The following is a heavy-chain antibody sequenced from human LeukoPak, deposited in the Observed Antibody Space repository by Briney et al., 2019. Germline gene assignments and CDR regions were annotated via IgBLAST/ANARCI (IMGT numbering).Heavy chain of an antibody. D-gene: IGHD6-19*01. CDR3: ARRTTVAGTPRNTNWFDP. V-gene: IGHV4-59*08. Sequence: PSETLSLTCTVSGGSISSYYWSWIRQPPGKGPEWIGYIYYSGSTNYNPSLKSRVTISVDTSKNQFSLKLSSVTAADTAVYYCARRTTVAGTPRNTNWFDPWGQGTLVTVSS. CDR2: IYYSGST. J-gene: IGHJ5*02. CDR1: GGSISSYY.